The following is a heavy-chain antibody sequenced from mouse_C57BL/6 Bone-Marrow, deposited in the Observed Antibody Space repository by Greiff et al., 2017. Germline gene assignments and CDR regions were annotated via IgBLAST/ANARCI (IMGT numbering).Heavy chain of an antibody. CDR1: GFNIKDDY. Sequence: VQLQQSGAELVRPGASVKLSCTASGFNIKDDYMHWVKQRPEQGLEWIGWIDPENGDTEYASKFQGKATITADTSSNTAYLQLSILTSEDTAVYYCTTWGTTVVAPYYFDYWGQGTTLTVSA. D-gene: IGHD1-1*01. V-gene: IGHV14-4*01. CDR3: TTWGTTVVAPYYFDY. J-gene: IGHJ2*01. CDR2: IDPENGDT.